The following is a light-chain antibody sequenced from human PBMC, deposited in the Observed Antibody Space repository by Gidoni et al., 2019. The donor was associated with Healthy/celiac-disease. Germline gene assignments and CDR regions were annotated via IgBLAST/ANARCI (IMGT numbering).Light chain of an antibody. Sequence: AIRMTPSPSSFSASTGDRVTITCRASHGISSYLAWYQQKPGKAPKLLIYAASTLQSGVPSRFSGSGSGTDFTLTISCLQSEDFATYYCQQYYSYPMAFGQGTKVEIK. CDR3: QQYYSYPMA. CDR1: HGISSY. CDR2: AAS. V-gene: IGKV1-8*01. J-gene: IGKJ1*01.